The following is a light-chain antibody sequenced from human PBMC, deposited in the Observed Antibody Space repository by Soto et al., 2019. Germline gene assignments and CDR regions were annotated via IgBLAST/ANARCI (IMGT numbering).Light chain of an antibody. V-gene: IGKV3-20*01. CDR2: GTS. J-gene: IGKJ2*01. CDR1: QSLSSNY. CDR3: QQYASSPPYT. Sequence: EIVLTPSPGTLSLSPGERANLSCRASQSLSSNYLAWYQQKPGQAPRLLMYGTSNMPTGIPDRFSGSGSGTDFTLTISRLEPEEFAVYYCQQYASSPPYTFGQGTKLDIK.